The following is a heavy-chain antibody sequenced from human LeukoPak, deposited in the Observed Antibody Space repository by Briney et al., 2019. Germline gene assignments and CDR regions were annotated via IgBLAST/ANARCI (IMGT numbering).Heavy chain of an antibody. CDR1: GGSISNFY. Sequence: SETLSLTCTVSGGSISNFYWSWFRQPPEKGLEWIGYIYYNGITKYNPSLNSRVTISLDTSKNQFSLKLSSVTAADTAIYFCARHMSSGTFPFDHWGQGALVTVSS. CDR3: ARHMSSGTFPFDH. CDR2: IYYNGIT. J-gene: IGHJ4*02. V-gene: IGHV4-59*08. D-gene: IGHD3-10*01.